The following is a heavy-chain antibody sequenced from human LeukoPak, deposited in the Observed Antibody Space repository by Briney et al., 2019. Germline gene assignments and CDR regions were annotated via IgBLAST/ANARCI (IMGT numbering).Heavy chain of an antibody. J-gene: IGHJ6*02. CDR1: GFTVSSNY. CDR2: IYSGGST. CDR3: ARDLQLVPHYYGMDV. D-gene: IGHD6-13*01. Sequence: PGGSLRLSCAASGFTVSSNYMSWVRQAPGKGLEWVSVIYSGGSTYYADSVKGRFTISRDNSKNTLYLQMNSLRAEDTAVYYCARDLQLVPHYYGMDVWGQGTTVTVSS. V-gene: IGHV3-53*01.